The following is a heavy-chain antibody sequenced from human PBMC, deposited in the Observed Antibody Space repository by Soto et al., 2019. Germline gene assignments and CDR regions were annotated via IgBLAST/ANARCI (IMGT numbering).Heavy chain of an antibody. CDR2: ITRDGYNK. J-gene: IGHJ4*02. V-gene: IGHV3-30*02. Sequence: PGGPLTLSCAGSGFLFKHYPLNWVRPAPGKGLEWVASITRDGYNKYYADSVKGRFTISRDNSRDTLSLQMTALTIEDSSVYYCTKSSGGSSSVGMDYWGQGTRVTVSS. D-gene: IGHD6-6*01. CDR3: TKSSGGSSSVGMDY. CDR1: GFLFKHYP.